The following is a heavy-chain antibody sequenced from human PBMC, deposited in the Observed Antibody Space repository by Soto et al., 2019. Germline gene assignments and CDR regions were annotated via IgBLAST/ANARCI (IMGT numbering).Heavy chain of an antibody. CDR1: GYTFTSYY. CDR2: INPIGDST. V-gene: IGHV1-46*03. Sequence: QVQLVQSGAEVKKPGASVKVSCKASGYTFTSYYMHWVRQAPGQGLVWMGIINPIGDSTTYVQKFAGRVTMTRDTATSTGNMELSGLRSEGTAVYYCAKEGIAAARGWAYFDPWGQGTMVTVSS. CDR3: AKEGIAAARGWAYFDP. D-gene: IGHD6-13*01. J-gene: IGHJ5*02.